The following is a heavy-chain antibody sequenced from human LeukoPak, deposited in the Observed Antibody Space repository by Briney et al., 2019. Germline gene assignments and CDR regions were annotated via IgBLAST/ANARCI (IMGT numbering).Heavy chain of an antibody. V-gene: IGHV4-59*11. CDR3: ARTKKVVSSWSYYMDV. D-gene: IGHD2-8*01. J-gene: IGHJ6*03. CDR1: GDSISSHY. CDR2: VFYGGST. Sequence: PSETLSLTCIVSGDSISSHYWSWIRQPPGKGLEWIGYVFYGGSTSYNPSLKSRVTMSLDTSKNHFSLKLNSVTAADTAVYYCARTKKVVSSWSYYMDVWGKGTTVTVSS.